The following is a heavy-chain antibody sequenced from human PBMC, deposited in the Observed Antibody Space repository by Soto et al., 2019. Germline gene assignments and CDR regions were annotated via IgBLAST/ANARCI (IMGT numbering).Heavy chain of an antibody. Sequence: QVQLVQSGAEVKKPGASVKVSCKASGYTCTSYAVHWVRQAPGQRLEWMGWINAGNGNTKYSQKFQGRVTITRDTSASTAYMELSSLRSEDTAVYYCARDRVMVREVISWFDPWGQGTLVTVSS. D-gene: IGHD3-10*01. CDR3: ARDRVMVREVISWFDP. V-gene: IGHV1-3*01. J-gene: IGHJ5*02. CDR1: GYTCTSYA. CDR2: INAGNGNT.